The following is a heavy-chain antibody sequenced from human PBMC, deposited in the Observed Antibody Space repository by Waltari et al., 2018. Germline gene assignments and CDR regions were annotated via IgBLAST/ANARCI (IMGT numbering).Heavy chain of an antibody. CDR2: IIPIFGTA. V-gene: IGHV1-69*12. Sequence: QVKLVQPGAEVKKPGSSVKVSCKASGGTFSSYAISWVRQAHGQGLEWMGGIIPIFGTANYAQKFQGRVTITADESTSTAYMGLSSLRSEDTAVYYCARDGALGWLVRGSVPLVYWGQGTLVTVSS. CDR1: GGTFSSYA. CDR3: ARDGALGWLVRGSVPLVY. J-gene: IGHJ4*02. D-gene: IGHD6-19*01.